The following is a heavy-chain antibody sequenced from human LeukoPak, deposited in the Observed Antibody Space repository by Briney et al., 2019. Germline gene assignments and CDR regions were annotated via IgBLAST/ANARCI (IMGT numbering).Heavy chain of an antibody. CDR2: INPSGGST. CDR3: ARARARRDEADY. J-gene: IGHJ4*02. D-gene: IGHD1-14*01. V-gene: IGHV1-46*01. Sequence: ASVKVSCKASGYTFTSYYMHWVRQAPGQGLEWMGIINPSGGSTSYAQKFQGRVTMTRDMSTGTVYMELSSLRSEDTAVYYCARARARRDEADYWGQGTLVTVSS. CDR1: GYTFTSYY.